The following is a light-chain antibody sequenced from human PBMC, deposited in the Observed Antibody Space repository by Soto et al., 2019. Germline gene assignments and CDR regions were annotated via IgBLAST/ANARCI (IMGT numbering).Light chain of an antibody. Sequence: EIVLTQSPGTLSLSPGERATLSCRASQSISSSYLAGYQQKPGQAPRLLIYGTSSRATAIPDRFSGSGSGTEFTITISRLEPEDFAVYYCQQYGSSSWTFGQGTKVEIK. J-gene: IGKJ1*01. CDR3: QQYGSSSWT. CDR1: QSISSSY. CDR2: GTS. V-gene: IGKV3-20*01.